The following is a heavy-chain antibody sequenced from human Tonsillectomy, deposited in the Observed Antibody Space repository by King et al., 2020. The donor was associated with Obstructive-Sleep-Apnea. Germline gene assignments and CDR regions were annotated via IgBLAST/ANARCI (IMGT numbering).Heavy chain of an antibody. V-gene: IGHV1-18*01. CDR3: AREGSGWLFDY. Sequence: VQLVESGAEVKKSGVSVKFSCKASGYTFTSYAISWVRQAPGQGLEWMGWISAYNGNTNYAQKLQGRVTMTIDTSTSTAYMELRSLRSDDTAVYYCAREGSGWLFDYWGQGTLVTVSS. CDR1: GYTFTSYA. J-gene: IGHJ4*02. CDR2: ISAYNGNT. D-gene: IGHD6-19*01.